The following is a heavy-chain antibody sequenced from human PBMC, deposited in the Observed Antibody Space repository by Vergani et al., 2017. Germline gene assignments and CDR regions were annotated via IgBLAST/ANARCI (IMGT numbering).Heavy chain of an antibody. Sequence: QVQLVESGGGVVQPGRSLRLSCAASGFTFSSYGMHWVRQAPGKGLEWVAVISYDGSNKYYADSVKGRFTISRDNSKNTLYLQMNSLRAEVTAVYYCAKLRAAAAQDYWGQGTLVTVSS. J-gene: IGHJ4*02. V-gene: IGHV3-30*18. CDR2: ISYDGSNK. CDR3: AKLRAAAAQDY. D-gene: IGHD6-13*01. CDR1: GFTFSSYG.